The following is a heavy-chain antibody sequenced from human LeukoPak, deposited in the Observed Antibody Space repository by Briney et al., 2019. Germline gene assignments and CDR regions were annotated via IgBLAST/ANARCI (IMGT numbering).Heavy chain of an antibody. CDR1: GFTFSSYA. CDR2: ISSSSSYI. D-gene: IGHD2-21*02. CDR3: ARKVLAYCGGDCYSDWYFDL. Sequence: TGGSLRLSCAASGFTFSSYAMTWVRQAPGKGLEWVSSISSSSSYIYYADSVKGRFTISRDNAKNSLYLQMNSLRAEDTAVYYCARKVLAYCGGDCYSDWYFDLWGRGTLVTVSS. V-gene: IGHV3-21*01. J-gene: IGHJ2*01.